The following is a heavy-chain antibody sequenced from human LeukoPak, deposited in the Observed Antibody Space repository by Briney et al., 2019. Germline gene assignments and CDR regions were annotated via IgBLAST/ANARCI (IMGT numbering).Heavy chain of an antibody. CDR1: GGTFSSYA. Sequence: ASVKVSCKASGGTFSSYAISWVRQAPGQGLEWMGGIIPIFGTANYAQKFQGRVTITTDESTSTAYMELSSLRSEDTAVYYCARGQDFWSGYLDYWGQGTLVTVSS. CDR2: IIPIFGTA. V-gene: IGHV1-69*05. J-gene: IGHJ4*02. CDR3: ARGQDFWSGYLDY. D-gene: IGHD3-3*01.